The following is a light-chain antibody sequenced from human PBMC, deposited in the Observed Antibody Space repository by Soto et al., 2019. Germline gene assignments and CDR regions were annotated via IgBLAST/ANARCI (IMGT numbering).Light chain of an antibody. V-gene: IGLV2-14*03. J-gene: IGLJ2*01. CDR1: SSDVGTYKY. CDR3: SSYKTNSTLV. Sequence: QSALTKPVSVSASPAQSITISCTGTSSDVGTYKYVSWYQHHPGKAPKLMIYDVSNRPSGVSNRFSGSKSGNTASLIISGLQTEDEADYYCSSYKTNSTLVFGGGTKVTVL. CDR2: DVS.